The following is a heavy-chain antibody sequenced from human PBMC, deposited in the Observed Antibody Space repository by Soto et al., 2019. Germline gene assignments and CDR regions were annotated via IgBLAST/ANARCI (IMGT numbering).Heavy chain of an antibody. CDR2: ISYDESNN. J-gene: IGHJ3*02. D-gene: IGHD2-15*01. V-gene: IGHV3-30-3*01. CDR3: AGVAGGGSRPDAFDI. Sequence: QVQLVESGGGVVQPGRSLRLSCAASGFTFSSYAMHWVRQAPGKGLEWVGVISYDESNNYYADSVKGRFTISRDNSKNTRDLEMNSLRAEDTAVYYWAGVAGGGSRPDAFDIWGQGTMVTVFS. CDR1: GFTFSSYA.